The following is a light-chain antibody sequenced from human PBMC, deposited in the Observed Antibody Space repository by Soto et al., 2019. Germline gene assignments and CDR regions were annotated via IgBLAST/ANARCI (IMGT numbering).Light chain of an antibody. CDR3: QSYDNSLSGYV. CDR1: SSNIGTGSD. V-gene: IGLV1-40*01. Sequence: QSVLTQSPPVSGAPGQRVTISCTGSSSNIGTGSDVRWYQHLPGAAPRLLLYGNNNRPSGVPDRFSGSKSGTSATLVITGLQAEDEADYCCQSYDNSLSGYVFGTGTKVTVL. CDR2: GNN. J-gene: IGLJ1*01.